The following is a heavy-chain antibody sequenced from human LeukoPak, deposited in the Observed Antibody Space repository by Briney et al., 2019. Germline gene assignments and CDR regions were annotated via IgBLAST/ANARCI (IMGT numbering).Heavy chain of an antibody. CDR2: IKQDGSER. Sequence: TGWSLRLSCATSGFTFSRHWMTWVRQAPGKGPEWVANIKQDGSERYYVHSVRGRFTISRDNAKNALYLQMNSLRVEDTAAYYCARDGGHSTDLDYWGQGILVTVSS. CDR3: ARDGGHSTDLDY. D-gene: IGHD2-8*02. CDR1: GFTFSRHW. V-gene: IGHV3-7*01. J-gene: IGHJ4*02.